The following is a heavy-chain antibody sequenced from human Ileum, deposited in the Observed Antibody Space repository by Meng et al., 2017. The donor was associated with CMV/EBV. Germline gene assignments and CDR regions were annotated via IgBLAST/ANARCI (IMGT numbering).Heavy chain of an antibody. V-gene: IGHV1-18*01. D-gene: IGHD3-22*01. Sequence: ASVKVSCKASGYNFTNYAITWVRQAPGQGLEWMGWISPNNHNTKYAQKLQGRVTMTTATSTTTAYMELRSLTSDDTALYYCARGVADRTGYVFDSWGQGTLVTVSS. CDR3: ARGVADRTGYVFDS. CDR2: ISPNNHNT. CDR1: GYNFTNYA. J-gene: IGHJ4*02.